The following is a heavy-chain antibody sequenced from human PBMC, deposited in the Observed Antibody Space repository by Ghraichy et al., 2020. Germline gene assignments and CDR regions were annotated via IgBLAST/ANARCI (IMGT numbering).Heavy chain of an antibody. CDR3: ARARRITLPTVVTLGY. Sequence: ASVKVSCKASGYTFTSYDINWVRQATGQGLEWMGWMNPNSGNTGYAQKFQGRVTMTRNTSISTAYMELSSLRSEDTAVYYCARARRITLPTVVTLGYWGQGTLVTVSS. J-gene: IGHJ4*02. CDR1: GYTFTSYD. CDR2: MNPNSGNT. D-gene: IGHD4-23*01. V-gene: IGHV1-8*01.